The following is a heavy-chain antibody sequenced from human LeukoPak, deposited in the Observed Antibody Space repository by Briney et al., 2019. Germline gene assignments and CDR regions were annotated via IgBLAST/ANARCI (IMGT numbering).Heavy chain of an antibody. CDR3: AKDRIPDGYYSIDS. V-gene: IGHV3-23*01. J-gene: IGHJ6*02. Sequence: GGSLRLSCAASGFTFSGFAMNWVRQAPGEGLEWVSGILGNGVTTYYADSLKGRFTISRDNSKNILYLQMNSLRVEDTAVYYCAKDRIPDGYYSIDSWGQGTTVTVSS. D-gene: IGHD3-3*01. CDR2: ILGNGVTT. CDR1: GFTFSGFA.